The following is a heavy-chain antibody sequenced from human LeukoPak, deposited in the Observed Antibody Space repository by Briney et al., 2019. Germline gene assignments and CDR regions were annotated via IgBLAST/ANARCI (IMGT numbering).Heavy chain of an antibody. Sequence: PSETLSLTCTVSGGSISSYYWSWIRQPPGKGLEWIGYIYYSGSTNYNPSLKSRVTISVDTSKNQFSLKLSSVTAADTAVYYCARDPVYSSGDGFDYWGQGTLVTVSS. V-gene: IGHV4-59*01. CDR1: GGSISSYY. CDR3: ARDPVYSSGDGFDY. D-gene: IGHD2-21*01. J-gene: IGHJ4*02. CDR2: IYYSGST.